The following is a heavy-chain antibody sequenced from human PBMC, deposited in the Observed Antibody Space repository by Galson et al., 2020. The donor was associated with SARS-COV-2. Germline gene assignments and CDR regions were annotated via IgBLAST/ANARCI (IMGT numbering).Heavy chain of an antibody. D-gene: IGHD1-26*01. CDR3: ARLTPSQWELLNYFDY. CDR1: GGSISSSTYY. J-gene: IGHJ4*02. CDR2: TYYSGST. V-gene: IGHV4-39*01. Sequence: SETLSLTCTVSGGSISSSTYYWGWIRQPPGKGLEWIGNTYYSGSTYYNPSLKSRVTISVDTSKNQLSVKLSSVTAADTAVYYCARLTPSQWELLNYFDYWGQGTLVTVSS.